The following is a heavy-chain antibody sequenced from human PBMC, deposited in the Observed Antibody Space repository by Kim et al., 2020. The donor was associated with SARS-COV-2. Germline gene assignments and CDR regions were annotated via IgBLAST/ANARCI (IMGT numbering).Heavy chain of an antibody. CDR2: ISYDGSNK. Sequence: GGSLRLSCAASGFTFSSYGMHWVRQAPGKGLEWVAVISYDGSNKYYADSVKGRFTISRDNSKNTLYLQMNSLRAEDTAVYYCAKESGSGSYYAWTYYIYGMDVWGRETTDPVSS. CDR1: GFTFSSYG. V-gene: IGHV3-30*18. J-gene: IGHJ6*04. D-gene: IGHD3-10*01. CDR3: AKESGSGSYYAWTYYIYGMDV.